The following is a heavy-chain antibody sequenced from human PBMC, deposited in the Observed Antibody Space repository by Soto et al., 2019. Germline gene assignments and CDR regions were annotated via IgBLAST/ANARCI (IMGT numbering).Heavy chain of an antibody. D-gene: IGHD2-8*01. V-gene: IGHV6-1*01. CDR2: TYYRSNWYT. Sequence: SQTLSLTCAISGDSVSTHSAIWDWLRQSPSRGLEWLGRTYYRSNWYTDYAVSVKGRITISPDTSNNQLSLQLNSVTPDDTAVYYCARLIGNSWLDSWGQGTLVTVSS. CDR1: GDSVSTHSAI. CDR3: ARLIGNSWLDS. J-gene: IGHJ5*01.